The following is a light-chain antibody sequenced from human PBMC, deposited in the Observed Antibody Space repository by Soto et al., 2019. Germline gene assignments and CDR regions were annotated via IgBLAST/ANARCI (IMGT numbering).Light chain of an antibody. CDR1: SGSVSTSYY. Sequence: QDVVTQEPSFSVSPGGTVTLTCGLSSGSVSTSYYSSWYQQTPGQAPRTLIYSTNTRSSGVPDRFSGSILGNKAALTITGAQADDESDYYCVLYLGSGIWVFGGGTKLTVL. CDR2: STN. V-gene: IGLV8-61*01. CDR3: VLYLGSGIWV. J-gene: IGLJ2*01.